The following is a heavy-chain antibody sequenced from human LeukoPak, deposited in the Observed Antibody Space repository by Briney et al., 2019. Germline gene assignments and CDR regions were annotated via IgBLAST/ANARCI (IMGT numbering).Heavy chain of an antibody. CDR1: GVSITSGTYY. V-gene: IGHV4-61*02. CDR2: IYSTGRF. Sequence: SETLSLTCTVSGVSITSGTYYWTLIRHPAGKLLECVGIIYSTGRFNYNPFLKSRVTMLLDTSKNHISLKLTSVTAADTAIYFCARASETAMVTLWSQGTLVTAYS. J-gene: IGHJ4*02. D-gene: IGHD5-18*01. CDR3: ARASETAMVTL.